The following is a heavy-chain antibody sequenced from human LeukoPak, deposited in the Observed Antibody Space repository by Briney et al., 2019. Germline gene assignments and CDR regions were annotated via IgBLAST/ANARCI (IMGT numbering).Heavy chain of an antibody. CDR1: GYTLTELS. J-gene: IGHJ4*02. D-gene: IGHD3-3*01. V-gene: IGHV1-24*01. Sequence: GASVKVFCKVSGYTLTELSMHWVRQAPGKGLEWMGGFDPEDGETIYAQKFQGRVTMTEDTSTDTAYMELSSLRSEDTAVYYCARRGSDDFWSGYYTGLYYWGQGTLVTVSS. CDR3: ARRGSDDFWSGYYTGLYY. CDR2: FDPEDGET.